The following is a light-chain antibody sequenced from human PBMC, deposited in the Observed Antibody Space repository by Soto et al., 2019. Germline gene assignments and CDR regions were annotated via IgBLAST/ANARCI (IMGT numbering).Light chain of an antibody. V-gene: IGLV1-51*01. CDR1: GSNIGNNF. CDR2: DNS. J-gene: IGLJ1*01. Sequence: QSVLTQPHSVSAAPGQKVTISCSGSGSNIGNNFVSWYQHFPGTAPKLLIYDNSKRPSGIPDRFSGSKSGTSATLGITGLQTGDEADYYCGTWDNSLSAYVFGAGTKVTVL. CDR3: GTWDNSLSAYV.